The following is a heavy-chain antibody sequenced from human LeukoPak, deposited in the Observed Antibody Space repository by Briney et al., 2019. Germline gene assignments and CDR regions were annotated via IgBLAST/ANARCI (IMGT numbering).Heavy chain of an antibody. Sequence: GGSLRLSCAASGFTFSQYWMSWVRQAPGKGLEWVATIKQDGSEKYYVDSVKGRFTISRDNAKNSLYLQVNSLGAEDTAVYYCAKQFVDIWGQGTLVTVSS. V-gene: IGHV3-7*03. CDR3: AKQFVDI. CDR2: IKQDGSEK. CDR1: GFTFSQYW. D-gene: IGHD5-24*01. J-gene: IGHJ5*02.